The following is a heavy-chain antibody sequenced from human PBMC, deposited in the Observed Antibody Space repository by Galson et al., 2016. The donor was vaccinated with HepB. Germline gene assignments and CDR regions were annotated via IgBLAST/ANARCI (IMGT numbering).Heavy chain of an antibody. CDR1: GFSFSAYN. Sequence: SLRLSCAASGFSFSAYNMNYVRQTPGKGLEWVSSITSGSTFIYYADSVKGRFTMSRDNSKNSVSLQMNSLRAEDTAIYYCWCYTSGNAIWGQGTLVTVSS. CDR3: WCYTSGNAI. D-gene: IGHD3-16*02. CDR2: ITSGSTFI. V-gene: IGHV3-21*01. J-gene: IGHJ4*02.